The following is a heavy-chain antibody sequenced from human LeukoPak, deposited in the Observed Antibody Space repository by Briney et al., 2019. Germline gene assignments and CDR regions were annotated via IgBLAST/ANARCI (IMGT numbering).Heavy chain of an antibody. V-gene: IGHV1-69*06. J-gene: IGHJ5*02. Sequence: SVKVSCKASGGTFSSYAISWVRQAPGQGLEWMGGIIPIFGTANYAQKFQGRVTITADKSTSTAYMELSSLRSEDTAVYYCASSLGSSSWYWFDPWGQGTLVTVSS. D-gene: IGHD6-13*01. CDR2: IIPIFGTA. CDR3: ASSLGSSSWYWFDP. CDR1: GGTFSSYA.